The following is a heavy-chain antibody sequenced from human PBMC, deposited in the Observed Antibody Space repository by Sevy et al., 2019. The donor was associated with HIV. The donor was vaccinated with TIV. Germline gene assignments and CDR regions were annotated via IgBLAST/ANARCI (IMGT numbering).Heavy chain of an antibody. Sequence: SETLSLTCAVRGGSIGGYYWSWIRQAPGKAPEWIGEISHSGATNYSPSLASRVTISVDTSNNQLSLRLTSLTAADSGKYFCARGREVATLLGFFDTWGPGTLVTVSS. CDR3: ARGREVATLLGFFDT. J-gene: IGHJ4*02. V-gene: IGHV4-34*01. D-gene: IGHD3-16*01. CDR1: GGSIGGYY. CDR2: ISHSGAT.